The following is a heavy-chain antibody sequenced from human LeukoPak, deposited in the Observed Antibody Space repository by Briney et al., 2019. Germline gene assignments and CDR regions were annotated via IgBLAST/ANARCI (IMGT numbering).Heavy chain of an antibody. CDR3: AREGKFSSTWYPLDY. CDR1: GFTFSGYS. D-gene: IGHD6-13*01. J-gene: IGHJ4*02. V-gene: IGHV3-48*01. Sequence: PGGSLRLSCSASGFTFSGYSMNWVRQAPGKGLEWVSYIVTSGTTIYYADSVRGRFTISRDISTNTLYLQMNSLRAEDTAVYYCAREGKFSSTWYPLDYWGQGTLVTVSS. CDR2: IVTSGTTI.